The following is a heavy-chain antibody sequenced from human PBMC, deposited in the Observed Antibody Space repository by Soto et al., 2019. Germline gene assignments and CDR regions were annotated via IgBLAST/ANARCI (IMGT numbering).Heavy chain of an antibody. CDR1: GGSFSGYY. Sequence: SETLSLTCAVYGGSFSGYYWNWIRQPPGRGLEWIGEVNHSGGTNYNPSLKSRITISVDTSKNQFSLRLSSVTAADTAVYYCARDGATEGITWGQGTLVTV. D-gene: IGHD1-20*01. V-gene: IGHV4-34*01. CDR3: ARDGATEGIT. J-gene: IGHJ5*02. CDR2: VNHSGGT.